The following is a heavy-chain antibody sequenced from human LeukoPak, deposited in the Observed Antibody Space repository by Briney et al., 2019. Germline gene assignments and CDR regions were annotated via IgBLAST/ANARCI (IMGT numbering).Heavy chain of an antibody. D-gene: IGHD3-10*01. Sequence: PSQTLSLTCAISGDSVSSNSAAWNWIRQSPSRGLEWLGRTYYRSKWYNDYAVSVKSRITINPDTFKNQFSLQLNSVTPEDTAVYYCARARTDYYGSGSYYSYYYYYGMDVWGQGTTVTVSS. CDR3: ARARTDYYGSGSYYSYYYYYGMDV. CDR1: GDSVSSNSAA. V-gene: IGHV6-1*01. J-gene: IGHJ6*02. CDR2: TYYRSKWYN.